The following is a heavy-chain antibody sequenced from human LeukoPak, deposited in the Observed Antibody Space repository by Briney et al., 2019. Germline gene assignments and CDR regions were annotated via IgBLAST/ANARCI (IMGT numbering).Heavy chain of an antibody. V-gene: IGHV3-23*01. CDR1: GFTFRSYA. D-gene: IGHD3-3*01. CDR2: ISETGGNI. CDR3: AKVAWGGWYYFDF. J-gene: IGHJ4*02. Sequence: GGSLRLSCAASGFTFRSYAMNWVRQAPGKGLEWVSRISETGGNIHYAESVKGRFIVSRDNSKNTVYLQMNRLSAEDTAIYYCAKVAWGGWYYFDFWGQGTRVTVSS.